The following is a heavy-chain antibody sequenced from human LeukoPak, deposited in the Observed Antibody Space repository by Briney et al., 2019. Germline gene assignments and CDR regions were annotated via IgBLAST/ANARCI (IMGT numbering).Heavy chain of an antibody. J-gene: IGHJ1*01. V-gene: IGHV4-59*01. CDR3: ARDRRTWGSSGLSEYFQH. CDR2: IYYSGST. D-gene: IGHD6-6*01. CDR1: GGSIRSYY. Sequence: PSETLSLTCTVSGGSIRSYYWSWIRQPPGKGLEWIGYIYYSGSTNYNPSLKSRVTISVDTSKNQFSLKLSSVTAADTAVYYCARDRRTWGSSGLSEYFQHWGQGTLVTVSS.